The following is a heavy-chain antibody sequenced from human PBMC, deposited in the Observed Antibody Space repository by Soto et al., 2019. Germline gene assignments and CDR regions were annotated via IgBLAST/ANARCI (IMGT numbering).Heavy chain of an antibody. CDR2: FDPEEGET. Sequence: QVQVVQSWAEVKQPGASVKVSCKVSGYSLNELAIHWVRQGPGKGLEWMGGFDPEEGETVYAQKFQGRVTMSEDTSTDTAYMELSSLRSEDTAFYYCTAATDYDDSSGYYVDFWGQGTLVTVSS. J-gene: IGHJ4*02. D-gene: IGHD3-22*01. CDR1: GYSLNELA. V-gene: IGHV1-24*01. CDR3: TAATDYDDSSGYYVDF.